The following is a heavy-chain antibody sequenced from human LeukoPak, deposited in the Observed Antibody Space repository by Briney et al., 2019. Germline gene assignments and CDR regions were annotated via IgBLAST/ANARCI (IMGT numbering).Heavy chain of an antibody. Sequence: PSQTLSLTCTVSGASISNSDYYWGWIRQHPGKGLEWIGYVYYSGSTYYNPSLKSRVTISVDTSKNQFSLKLSSVTAADTAVYYCARVILLGYFDYWGQGTLVTVSS. CDR3: ARVILLGYFDY. CDR1: GASISNSDYY. D-gene: IGHD2-8*02. J-gene: IGHJ4*02. V-gene: IGHV4-30-4*01. CDR2: VYYSGST.